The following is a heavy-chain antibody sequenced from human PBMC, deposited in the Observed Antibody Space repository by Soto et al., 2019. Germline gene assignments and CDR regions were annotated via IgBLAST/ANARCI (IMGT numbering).Heavy chain of an antibody. J-gene: IGHJ4*02. V-gene: IGHV1-46*01. CDR2: INPSGGHT. CDR3: ARGGHVVVVTAAFDY. D-gene: IGHD2-21*02. Sequence: GASVKVSCKASGNTFTNYYIHWVRQAPGRGLEWMGTINPSGGHTTYAQKFLGRVTVTRDTSTSTLYMELTSLRSEDTAVYYCARGGHVVVVTAAFDYWGQGALVTVSS. CDR1: GNTFTNYY.